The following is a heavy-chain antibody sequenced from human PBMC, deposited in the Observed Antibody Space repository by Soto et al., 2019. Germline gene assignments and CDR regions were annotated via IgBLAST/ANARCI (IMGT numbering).Heavy chain of an antibody. CDR3: ARPTYGSGSYSYDY. CDR2: IYYSGST. V-gene: IGHV4-39*01. J-gene: IGHJ4*02. D-gene: IGHD3-10*01. CDR1: GGSISSSSYY. Sequence: SETLSLTCTVSGGSISSSSYYWGWIRQPPGKGLEWIGSIYYSGSTYYNPSLKSRVTISVDMSKNQFSLKLSSVTAADTAVYYCARPTYGSGSYSYDYWGQGTLVTVSS.